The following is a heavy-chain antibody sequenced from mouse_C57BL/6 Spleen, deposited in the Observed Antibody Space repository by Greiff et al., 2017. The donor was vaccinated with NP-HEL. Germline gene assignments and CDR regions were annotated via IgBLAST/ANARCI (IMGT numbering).Heavy chain of an antibody. D-gene: IGHD4-1*01. CDR2: ISDGGSYT. J-gene: IGHJ2*01. CDR1: GFTFSSYA. Sequence: VQRVESGGGLVKPGGSLKLSCAASGFTFSSYAMSWVRQTPEKRLEWVATISDGGSYTYYPDNVKGRFTISRDNAKNNLYLQMSHLKSEDTAMYYCARDLGLGFDYWGQGTTLTVSS. CDR3: ARDLGLGFDY. V-gene: IGHV5-4*01.